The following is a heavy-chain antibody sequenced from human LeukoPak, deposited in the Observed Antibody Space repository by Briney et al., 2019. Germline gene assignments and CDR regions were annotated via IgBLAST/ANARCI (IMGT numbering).Heavy chain of an antibody. Sequence: GGSLRLSCEASGFXFSFFAISSLRQAPGEGREWVSGINDNSGTRSYAAPVRGRYTISRDNSKNTLYLQLNTLRADDTAVYYCAKPISGGLAVTADWFAPWGQGTLVVVSS. J-gene: IGHJ5*01. V-gene: IGHV3-23*01. D-gene: IGHD6-19*01. CDR3: AKPISGGLAVTADWFAP. CDR2: INDNSGTR. CDR1: GFXFSFFA.